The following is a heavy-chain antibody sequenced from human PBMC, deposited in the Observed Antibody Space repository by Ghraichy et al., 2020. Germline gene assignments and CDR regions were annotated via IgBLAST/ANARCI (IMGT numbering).Heavy chain of an antibody. CDR1: GGSFSGYY. J-gene: IGHJ4*02. Sequence: SETLSLTCAVYGGSFSGYYWSWIRQPPGKGLEWIGEINHSGSTNYNPSLKSRVTISVDTSKNQFSLKLSSVTAADTAVYYCARESPGYSYGERGDYWGQGTLVTVSS. D-gene: IGHD5-18*01. V-gene: IGHV4-34*01. CDR2: INHSGST. CDR3: ARESPGYSYGERGDY.